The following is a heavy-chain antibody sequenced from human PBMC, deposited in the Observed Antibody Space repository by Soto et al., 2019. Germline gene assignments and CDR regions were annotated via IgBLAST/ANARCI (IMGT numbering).Heavy chain of an antibody. J-gene: IGHJ4*02. CDR1: GGTFSSYT. D-gene: IGHD3-10*01. Sequence: QVQLVQSGAEVKKPGSSVKVSCKASGGTFSSYTISWVRQAPGQGLEWMGRIIPILGIANYAQKFQGRVTXXADKSTSTAYMELSSLRSEDTAVYSCAREEYYYGSGAFFDYWGQGTLVTVSS. CDR2: IIPILGIA. V-gene: IGHV1-69*08. CDR3: AREEYYYGSGAFFDY.